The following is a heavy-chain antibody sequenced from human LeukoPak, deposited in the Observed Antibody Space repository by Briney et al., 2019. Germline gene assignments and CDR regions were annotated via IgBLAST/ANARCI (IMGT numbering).Heavy chain of an antibody. CDR2: IHTSGST. Sequence: SETLSLTCTVSGGSISSGSYYWIWIRQPAGKGLEWIGRIHTSGSTNYNPSLKSRVTISVDTSKNQFSLKLSSVTAADTAVYYCARGWEDYYGSGNWFDPWGQGTLVTVSS. D-gene: IGHD3-10*01. V-gene: IGHV4-61*02. CDR1: GGSISSGSYY. J-gene: IGHJ5*02. CDR3: ARGWEDYYGSGNWFDP.